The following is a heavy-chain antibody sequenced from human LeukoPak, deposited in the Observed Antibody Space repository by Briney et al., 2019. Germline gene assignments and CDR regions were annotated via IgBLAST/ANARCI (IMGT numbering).Heavy chain of an antibody. Sequence: PSETLSLTCAVYGGSFSGYYWSWIRHPPGKALEWSGEINHSGSTNYNPSLKSRVTISVDTSKNQFSLKLSSVTAADTAVYYCARGRQVKKIAARPLDYWGQGTLVTVSS. J-gene: IGHJ4*02. D-gene: IGHD6-6*01. CDR2: INHSGST. V-gene: IGHV4-34*01. CDR1: GGSFSGYY. CDR3: ARGRQVKKIAARPLDY.